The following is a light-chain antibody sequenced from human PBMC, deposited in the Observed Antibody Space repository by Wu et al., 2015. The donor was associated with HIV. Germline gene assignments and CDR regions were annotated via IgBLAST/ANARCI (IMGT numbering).Light chain of an antibody. CDR3: QHCDHLPYI. V-gene: IGKV1-33*01. CDR2: GAS. J-gene: IGKJ2*01. CDR1: HDINNN. Sequence: DIQMTQSPSSLSASVGDRVTISCQASHDINNNLNWYQQKPGKAPRLLIYGASNLETGVPSKFSRSGSGRDFTFTISSLQPEDIATYYCQHCDHLPYIFGRGPGWRS.